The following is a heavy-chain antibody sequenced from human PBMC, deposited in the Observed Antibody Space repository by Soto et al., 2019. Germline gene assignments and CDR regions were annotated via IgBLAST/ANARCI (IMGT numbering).Heavy chain of an antibody. D-gene: IGHD3-3*01. Sequence: QVQLVESGGGLVKPGQSLSLSCATSGFTFSDYYMAWIRQAPGKGLEWVGYINNGGDIVHYSDSVKGHFRISRDNTKNSLFLQMTSLRADDTAIYYCARDVSKTTIGVVDSWGQGALVTVSS. CDR1: GFTFSDYY. J-gene: IGHJ4*02. CDR3: ARDVSKTTIGVVDS. CDR2: INNGGDIV. V-gene: IGHV3-11*01.